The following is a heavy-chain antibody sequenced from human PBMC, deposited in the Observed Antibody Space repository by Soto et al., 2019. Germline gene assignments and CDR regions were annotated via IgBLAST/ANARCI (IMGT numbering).Heavy chain of an antibody. V-gene: IGHV3-74*01. CDR3: ARDRSYSLDV. J-gene: IGHJ6*02. D-gene: IGHD4-4*01. Sequence: EVQLVESGGGLLQPGGSLTLSCAVSGSTCSNDWMHWVRQAPGKWLVWVSHINSDGSSTNYADIANGRFTIARDNAKNTVYLQMNSRRAEETAVYYSARDRSYSLDVWGPGKRVTVSS. CDR2: INSDGSST. CDR1: GSTCSNDW.